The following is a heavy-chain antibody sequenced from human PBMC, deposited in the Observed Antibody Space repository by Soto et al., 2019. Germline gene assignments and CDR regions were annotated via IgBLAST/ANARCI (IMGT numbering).Heavy chain of an antibody. CDR3: ARSIGSSSFDFDF. CDR1: GGTFSDYA. Sequence: QVQLVQSGAEVKKPGSSVKVSCKASGGTFSDYAISWVRQAPGHGLEWMGGLIPVFGSTHYAQSFQGRLTITANPSSTAADMELSSLRSDDTAVYYCARSIGSSSFDFDFWGPGTQVTVSS. V-gene: IGHV1-69*01. J-gene: IGHJ4*02. CDR2: LIPVFGST. D-gene: IGHD6-6*01.